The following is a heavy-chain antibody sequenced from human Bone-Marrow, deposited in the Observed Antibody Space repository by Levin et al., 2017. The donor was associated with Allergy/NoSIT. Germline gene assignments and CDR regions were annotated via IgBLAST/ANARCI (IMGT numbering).Heavy chain of an antibody. CDR2: INHSGST. CDR3: ARGRYYYYMDV. J-gene: IGHJ6*03. V-gene: IGHV4-34*01. Sequence: PGGSLRLSCAVYGGSFSGYYWSWIRQPPGKGLEWIGEINHSGSTNYNPSLKSRVTISVDTSKNQFSLKLSSVTAADTAVYYCARGRYYYYMDVWGKGTTVTVSS. CDR1: GGSFSGYY.